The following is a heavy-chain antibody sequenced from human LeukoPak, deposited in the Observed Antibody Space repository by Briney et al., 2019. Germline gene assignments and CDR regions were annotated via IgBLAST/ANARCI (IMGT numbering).Heavy chain of an antibody. CDR2: IYYSGST. J-gene: IGHJ4*02. D-gene: IGHD5-18*01. CDR3: ARPLAAMVPYADY. V-gene: IGHV4-39*07. Sequence: SETLSLTCTVSGGSISSSSYYWGWIRQPPGKGLEWIGSIYYSGSTYYNPSLKSRVTISVDTSKNQFSLKLSSVTAADTAVYCCARPLAAMVPYADYWGQGTLVTVSS. CDR1: GGSISSSSYY.